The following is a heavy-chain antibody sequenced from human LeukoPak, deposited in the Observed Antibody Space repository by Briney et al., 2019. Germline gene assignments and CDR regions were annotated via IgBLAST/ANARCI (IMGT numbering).Heavy chain of an antibody. CDR1: GGSISSGSYY. CDR2: IYTSGIT. Sequence: SETLSLTCTVSGGSISSGSYYWSWIRQPAGKGLEWIGRIYTSGITNYNPSLKSRVTISLDTSKNQFSLKLSSVTAADTAVYYCSRYFDIWGQGTMVTVSS. V-gene: IGHV4-61*02. CDR3: SRYFDI. J-gene: IGHJ3*02.